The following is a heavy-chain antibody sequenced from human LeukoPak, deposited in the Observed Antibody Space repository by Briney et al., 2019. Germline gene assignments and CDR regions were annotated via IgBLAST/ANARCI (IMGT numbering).Heavy chain of an antibody. J-gene: IGHJ4*02. CDR3: SRDGEHGYNDIDF. D-gene: IGHD5-24*01. CDR1: GFIFSSYS. V-gene: IGHV3-30-3*01. CDR2: IPQDGSKK. Sequence: GESLRLSCAASGFIFSSYSMHWVRQAPGRGLESVAVIPQDGSKKYYAGSVKGRFTISRDNSENTLYLQMNSLRAEDTALYYCSRDGEHGYNDIDFWGQGTQVTVSS.